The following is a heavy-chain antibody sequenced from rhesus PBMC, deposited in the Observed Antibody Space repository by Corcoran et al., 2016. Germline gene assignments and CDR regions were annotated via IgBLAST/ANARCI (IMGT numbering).Heavy chain of an antibody. CDR2: IYGSGGST. V-gene: IGHV4-160*01. D-gene: IGHD1-7*02. CDR1: GDSISGYY. J-gene: IGHJ4*01. Sequence: QVQLQESGPGLVKPSETLSLTCAVSGDSISGYYWSWIRQFPGKGLEWIGRIYGSGGSTDNNHALKSRVTMSPDTSKNQFSLKLISVTAADTAVYYCARRVTGTTLYYFDYWGQGVLVTVSS. CDR3: ARRVTGTTLYYFDY.